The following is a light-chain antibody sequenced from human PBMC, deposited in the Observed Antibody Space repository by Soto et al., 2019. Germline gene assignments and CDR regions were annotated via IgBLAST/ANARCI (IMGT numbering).Light chain of an antibody. CDR2: GAS. V-gene: IGKV3-20*01. J-gene: IGKJ2*01. Sequence: EIVLTQSPGTLSLSPGERATLSCRASQSVSSTYLAWYQQKPGQAPRLLIHGASSRATGIPDRFSGSGSGRDFTLTISGLEPDDFAVYYCHRYSNWQYTFGQGTKLEIK. CDR1: QSVSSTY. CDR3: HRYSNWQYT.